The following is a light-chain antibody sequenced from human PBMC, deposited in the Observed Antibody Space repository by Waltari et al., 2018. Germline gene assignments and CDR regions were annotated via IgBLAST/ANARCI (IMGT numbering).Light chain of an antibody. CDR1: QSHLFSDGKIS. J-gene: IGKJ1*01. V-gene: IGKV2-30*01. CDR2: KVA. CDR3: MQGAHWPRT. Sequence: VVMTQSPLSLPVTVGQVASISCRSRQSHLFSDGKISLNWFHQRPGQSPRRLIYKVANRESGVPDRFSGSGSVTDFTLKITRVEAEDVGVYFCMQGAHWPRTFGQGTRVEI.